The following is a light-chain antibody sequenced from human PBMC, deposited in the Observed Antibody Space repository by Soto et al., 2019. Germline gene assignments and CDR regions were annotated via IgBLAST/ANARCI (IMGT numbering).Light chain of an antibody. CDR3: QQHGSSPIT. Sequence: EIVLTQSPGTLSLSPGERATLACRASQSVGTSSLAWYQHKPGQATRLLIYAAYSRATAIPDRFTGSGSGKDFALTISRLEHEDFAVYFCQQHGSSPITLGVGTQVAIK. CDR1: QSVGTSS. CDR2: AAY. J-gene: IGKJ4*01. V-gene: IGKV3-20*01.